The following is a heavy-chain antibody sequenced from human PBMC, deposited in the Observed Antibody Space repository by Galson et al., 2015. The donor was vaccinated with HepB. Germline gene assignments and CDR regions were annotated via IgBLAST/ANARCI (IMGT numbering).Heavy chain of an antibody. V-gene: IGHV1-69*04. CDR3: ARDRVVRGVIIRYWLDP. Sequence: SVKVSCKASGGTFSSYTISWVRQAPGQGLEWMGRIIPILGIANYAQKFQGRVTITADKSTSTAYMELSSLRSEDTAVYYCARDRVVRGVIIRYWLDPWGQGTLVTVSS. CDR2: IIPILGIA. J-gene: IGHJ5*02. D-gene: IGHD3-10*01. CDR1: GGTFSSYT.